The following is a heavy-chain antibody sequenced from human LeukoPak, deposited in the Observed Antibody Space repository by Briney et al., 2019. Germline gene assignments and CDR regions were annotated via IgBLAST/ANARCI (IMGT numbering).Heavy chain of an antibody. V-gene: IGHV4-31*03. D-gene: IGHD3-16*02. Sequence: SQTLSLTCTVSGGSISSGGNYWSWLRQLPGKGLEWIGYIYYVGNTNYNPSLKSRLSMSVDTSKNQFSLSLTSVTAADTAVYYCARVEVIGSTRYFDYWGQGAMVSVSS. CDR3: ARVEVIGSTRYFDY. J-gene: IGHJ4*02. CDR1: GGSISSGGNY. CDR2: IYYVGNT.